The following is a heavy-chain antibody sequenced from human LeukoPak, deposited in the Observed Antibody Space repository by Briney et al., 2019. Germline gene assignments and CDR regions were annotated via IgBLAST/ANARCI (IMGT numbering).Heavy chain of an antibody. V-gene: IGHV3-21*01. CDR3: ARVCRGSYYFDY. Sequence: NPRRSLRLSCAASRFTFSIDSMNWVRQAPRKGLEWVSSISRSSSYIYYAGSVRGRFTISRDNAKNSLYLQMNSVRAEDTAVYYCARVCRGSYYFDYWGQGTLVTVSS. J-gene: IGHJ4*02. D-gene: IGHD1-26*01. CDR1: RFTFSIDS. CDR2: ISRSSSYI.